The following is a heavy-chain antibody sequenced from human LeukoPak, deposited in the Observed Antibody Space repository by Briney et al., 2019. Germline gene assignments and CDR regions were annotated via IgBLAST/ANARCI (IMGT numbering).Heavy chain of an antibody. CDR1: GXNVSRNY. V-gene: IGHV3-53*04. CDR2: IYAGAQT. Sequence: PGGSLRLSCAASGXNVSRNYMSWVRQAPGKGLEWVSVIYAGAQTYYADSVRGRFTISRHISKNTLYLQMNSLRAEDTAVYYCARGRVRGDFDYWGQGTLVTVSS. CDR3: ARGRVRGDFDY. J-gene: IGHJ4*02. D-gene: IGHD3-10*01.